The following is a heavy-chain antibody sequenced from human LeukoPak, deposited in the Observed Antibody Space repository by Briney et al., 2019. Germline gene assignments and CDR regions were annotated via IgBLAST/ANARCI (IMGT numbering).Heavy chain of an antibody. CDR2: ISSSSSYI. J-gene: IGHJ4*02. D-gene: IGHD3-22*01. CDR3: ARESPDRASDY. Sequence: GGSLRLSCAASGFTFTSYSMNWVRQAPGKGLEWVSSISSSSSYIYYADSVKGRFTISRDNAKNSLYPQMNSLRAEDTAVYYCARESPDRASDYWGQGTLVTVSS. V-gene: IGHV3-21*01. CDR1: GFTFTSYS.